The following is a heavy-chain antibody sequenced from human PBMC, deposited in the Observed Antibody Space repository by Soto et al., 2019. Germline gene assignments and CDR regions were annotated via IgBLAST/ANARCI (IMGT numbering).Heavy chain of an antibody. V-gene: IGHV3-30-3*01. CDR2: ISYDGSIT. D-gene: IGHD3-10*01. Sequence: QVQLVESGGGVVQPGRSLRLSCAASGFTFSSHSIQWVRPAPGKGLEWVAVISYDGSITYYADSVKGRFTISRDNSKKTAYLQMNSLRAEDTAVFYCAREWSTSGDLDYWGQGTLVIVSS. J-gene: IGHJ4*02. CDR3: AREWSTSGDLDY. CDR1: GFTFSSHS.